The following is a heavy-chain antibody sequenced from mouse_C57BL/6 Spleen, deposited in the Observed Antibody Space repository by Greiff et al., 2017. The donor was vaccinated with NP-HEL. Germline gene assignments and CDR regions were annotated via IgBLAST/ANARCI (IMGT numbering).Heavy chain of an antibody. D-gene: IGHD4-1*01. CDR2: IDPSDSYT. V-gene: IGHV1-69*01. CDR1: GYTFTSYW. J-gene: IGHJ4*01. CDR3: ARKLGPGAMDY. Sequence: QVQLKQPGAELVMPGASVKLSCKASGYTFTSYWMHWVKQRPGQGLEWIGEIDPSDSYTNYNQKFKGKSTLTVDKSSSTAYMQLSSLTSEDSAVYYCARKLGPGAMDYWGQGTSVTVSS.